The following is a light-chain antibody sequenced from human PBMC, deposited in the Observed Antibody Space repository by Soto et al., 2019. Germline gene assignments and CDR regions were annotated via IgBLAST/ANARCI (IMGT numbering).Light chain of an antibody. CDR2: DVS. J-gene: IGLJ1*01. CDR3: TSYTTSSSLYV. CDR1: SSDIGGYDY. V-gene: IGLV2-14*01. Sequence: QSALTQPASVSGSPGQSITISCTGTSSDIGGYDYVSWYQQYPGKAPKLMIYDVSNRPSGVSDRFSGSKSANTASLTISGLQAEDVADYYCTSYTTSSSLYVFGTGTKVTVL.